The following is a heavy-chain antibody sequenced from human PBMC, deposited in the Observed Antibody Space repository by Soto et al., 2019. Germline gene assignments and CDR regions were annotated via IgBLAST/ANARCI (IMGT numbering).Heavy chain of an antibody. CDR3: ARGVPQSFDY. CDR2: INHSGST. J-gene: IGHJ4*02. CDR1: GGSFSGYD. Sequence: QVQLQQWGAGLLKPSETLSLTCAVYGGSFSGYDWSWIRQPPGKGLEWIGEINHSGSTNYNPSLKSRVTISVDTSKNQFSLKLSSVTAADTAVYYCARGVPQSFDYWGQGTLVTVSS. V-gene: IGHV4-34*01.